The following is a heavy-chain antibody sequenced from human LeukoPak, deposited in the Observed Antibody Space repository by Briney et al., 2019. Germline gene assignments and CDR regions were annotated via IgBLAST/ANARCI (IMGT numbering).Heavy chain of an antibody. CDR2: IYPGDSDT. D-gene: IGHD3-22*01. Sequence: GESPKISRKGSGYSFTSYWIGGGRQMPGKGREGGGIIYPGDSDTRYSPSFQGQVTSSADKSPSTAYLQWSSLKASDTAMYYCARGHYYDSSGYYWSDAFDIWREGTMVTASS. V-gene: IGHV5-51*01. CDR3: ARGHYYDSSGYYWSDAFDI. CDR1: GYSFTSYW. J-gene: IGHJ3*02.